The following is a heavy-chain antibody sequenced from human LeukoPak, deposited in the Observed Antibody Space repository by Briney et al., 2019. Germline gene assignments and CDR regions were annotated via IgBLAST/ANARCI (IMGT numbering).Heavy chain of an antibody. CDR2: INPDGSFS. D-gene: IGHD3-10*01. CDR1: GFTFSSFW. CDR3: GRDVFGPHDS. V-gene: IGHV3-74*01. J-gene: IGHJ4*02. Sequence: GGSLRLSCADSGFTFSSFWMHWVRQAPGQGLVWVSRINPDGSFSSYGDSVKGRFTISRDNAKNTLYLQMNSLTAEGTAVYYCGRDVFGPHDSWGQGTLVTVSS.